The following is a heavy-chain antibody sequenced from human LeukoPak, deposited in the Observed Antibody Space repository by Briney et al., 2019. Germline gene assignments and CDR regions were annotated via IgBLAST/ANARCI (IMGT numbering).Heavy chain of an antibody. CDR2: IGTKGDT. Sequence: GGSLRLSCAASGLSFSSYDMHWVRQATGKGLEWVSAIGTKGDTYYSDSVRGRFTISRENGKNSLYLQMNSLRAGDTAVYYCAREMDKTVTWGWYFDLWGRGTLVTVSS. CDR1: GLSFSSYD. D-gene: IGHD4-17*01. CDR3: AREMDKTVTWGWYFDL. V-gene: IGHV3-13*01. J-gene: IGHJ2*01.